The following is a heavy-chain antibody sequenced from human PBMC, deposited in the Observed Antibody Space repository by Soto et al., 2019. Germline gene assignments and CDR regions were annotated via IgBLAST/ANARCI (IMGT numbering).Heavy chain of an antibody. J-gene: IGHJ4*02. CDR1: DGSLRCYY. CDR3: ARRYGRNFDY. Sequence: PSNTLSLPCTVSDGSLRCYYRRWIRQPPGKGLEWIGYIYYSGSTNYNPSLKSRVTISVDTSKNQFSLKLSSVTAADTAVYYCARRYGRNFDYWGQGTLVTVS. V-gene: IGHV4-59*01. CDR2: IYYSGST. D-gene: IGHD1-20*01.